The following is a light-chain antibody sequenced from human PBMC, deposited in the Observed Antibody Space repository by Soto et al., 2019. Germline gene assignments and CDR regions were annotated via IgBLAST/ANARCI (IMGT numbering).Light chain of an antibody. CDR2: EVS. Sequence: QSALTQPPSASGSPGQSVTISCTGTSSDVGNYNYVSWYQQHPGKAPKLIIYEVSKRPSGVPDRFSGAKSGNTASLTVSGLQTDDEADYYCSSYVGSNRDYVFVTGTKLTVL. J-gene: IGLJ1*01. CDR3: SSYVGSNRDYV. CDR1: SSDVGNYNY. V-gene: IGLV2-8*01.